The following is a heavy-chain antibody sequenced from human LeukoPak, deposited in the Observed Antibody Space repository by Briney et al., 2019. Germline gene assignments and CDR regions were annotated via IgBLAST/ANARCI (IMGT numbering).Heavy chain of an antibody. CDR1: GFTFSSYA. CDR3: ARDSDGGYVGVFDY. Sequence: GGSLRLSCAASGFTFSSYAMRWVRQAPGRGLEWVAVISYDGSNKSYADSVTGRFTTSTDNSKNTLYMHKNSLRDADTAVYYCARDSDGGYVGVFDYWGQGTLVTVSS. CDR2: ISYDGSNK. V-gene: IGHV3-30*04. J-gene: IGHJ4*02. D-gene: IGHD5-12*01.